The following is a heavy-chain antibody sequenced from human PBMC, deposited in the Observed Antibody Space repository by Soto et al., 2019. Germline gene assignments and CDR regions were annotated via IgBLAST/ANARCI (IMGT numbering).Heavy chain of an antibody. J-gene: IGHJ4*02. CDR1: GFTFSSYA. CDR3: ATSYDSSGYDY. CDR2: LSGSGIST. Sequence: GGSLRLSCAASGFTFSSYAMSWVRQAPGKGLEWVSALSGSGISTYYADTVKGRFTISRDNSRNTLYLQMNSLRAEDTAVYYCATSYDSSGYDYWGQGALVTVSS. D-gene: IGHD3-22*01. V-gene: IGHV3-23*01.